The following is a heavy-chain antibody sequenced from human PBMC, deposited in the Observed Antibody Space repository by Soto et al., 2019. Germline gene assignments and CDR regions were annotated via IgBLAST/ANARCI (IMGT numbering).Heavy chain of an antibody. D-gene: IGHD2-8*01. Sequence: QPGGSLRLSCVASRFSFSSYEMSWVRQAAGKGLEWVSRVSLTGDRTNYAESVKGRFTVSRDNFKNTLYLEMDSLRPEDTAIYYCARGGGYCTPTSCAIDSWGRGTPVTVSS. V-gene: IGHV3-23*01. J-gene: IGHJ4*02. CDR1: RFSFSSYE. CDR3: ARGGGYCTPTSCAIDS. CDR2: VSLTGDRT.